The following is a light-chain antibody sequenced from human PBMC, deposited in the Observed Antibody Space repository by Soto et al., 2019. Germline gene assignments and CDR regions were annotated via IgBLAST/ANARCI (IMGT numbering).Light chain of an antibody. CDR3: YHPQTKDSELT. Sequence: EIVMTQSTATLSLSPGERATLSCRASQSVTSNLAWYQLKPGQPPRLLIYDASNRATGIPPRFSGSGSGTDFSLTISSSEPEDFAVAYCYHPQTKDSELTFGGGTKVDIK. J-gene: IGKJ4*01. CDR1: QSVTSN. V-gene: IGKV3-11*01. CDR2: DAS.